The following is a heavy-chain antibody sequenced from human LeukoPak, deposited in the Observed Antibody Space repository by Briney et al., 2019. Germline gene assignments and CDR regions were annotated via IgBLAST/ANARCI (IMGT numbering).Heavy chain of an antibody. CDR2: ITSDGSST. J-gene: IGHJ3*02. V-gene: IGHV3-74*01. Sequence: GGSLRLSCAASGFTFSTYWMHWVRQAPGKGLVWVSRITSDGSSTSYADSVKGRFTISRDNAKNTLYLQMNNLRAEDTAVYYCARDRGYAFDIWGQGTMVTVSS. D-gene: IGHD5-12*01. CDR1: GFTFSTYW. CDR3: ARDRGYAFDI.